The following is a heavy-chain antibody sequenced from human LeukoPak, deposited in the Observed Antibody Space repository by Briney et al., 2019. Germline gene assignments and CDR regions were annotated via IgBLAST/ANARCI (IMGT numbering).Heavy chain of an antibody. CDR1: GXSISNYY. CDR3: ARDPGNADMSGAFDI. V-gene: IGHV4-59*01. D-gene: IGHD2-15*01. Sequence: KPSETLSLTCAVSGXSISNYYWSWIRQPPGKGLEWIGYISDSGSTNYNPSLKSRVTISVDTTKNQFSLKLSSVTAADTAVYYYARDPGNADMSGAFDIWGQGTMVTVSS. J-gene: IGHJ3*02. CDR2: ISDSGST.